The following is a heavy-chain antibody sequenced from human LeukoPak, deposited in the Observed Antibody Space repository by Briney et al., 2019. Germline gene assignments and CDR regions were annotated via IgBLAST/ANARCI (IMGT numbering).Heavy chain of an antibody. D-gene: IGHD2-2*01. V-gene: IGHV1-46*01. CDR2: INPSGGST. Sequence: ASVKVSCKASGYTFTSYYMHWVRQAPGQGLEWMGIINPSGGSTSYAQKFQGRVTMTRDTSTSTVYMDLSSLRSEDTAVYYCATARDIVVVPAAFYYYSYGMGVWGQGTTVTVSS. CDR3: ATARDIVVVPAAFYYYSYGMGV. CDR1: GYTFTSYY. J-gene: IGHJ6*02.